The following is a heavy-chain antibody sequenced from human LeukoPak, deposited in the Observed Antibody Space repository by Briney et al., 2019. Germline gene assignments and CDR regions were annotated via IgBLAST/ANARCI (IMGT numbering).Heavy chain of an antibody. J-gene: IGHJ4*02. CDR2: IYSGGST. CDR1: GFTVSSNY. D-gene: IGHD6-19*01. V-gene: IGHV3-53*01. Sequence: GGSLRLSCAASGFTVSSNYMSWVRQAPGKGLEWVSVIYSGGSTYYADSVKGRFTISRDNSKNTLYLQMNSLRAEDTAVYYCARVKVAVAAFDYWGQGTLVTVPS. CDR3: ARVKVAVAAFDY.